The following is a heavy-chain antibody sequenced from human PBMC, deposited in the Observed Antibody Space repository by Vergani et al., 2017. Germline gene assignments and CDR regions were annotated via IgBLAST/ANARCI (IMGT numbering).Heavy chain of an antibody. V-gene: IGHV1-69*02. CDR3: ARGEMVRGVIINDY. CDR2: IIPILGIA. Sequence: QVQLVQSGAEVKKPGSSVKVSCKASGGTFSSYTISWVRQAPGQGLEWMGRIIPILGIANYAQKFQGRVTITADKSTSTAYMELSSLRSDDTAVYYCARGEMVRGVIINDYWGQGTLVTVSA. D-gene: IGHD3-10*01. CDR1: GGTFSSYT. J-gene: IGHJ4*02.